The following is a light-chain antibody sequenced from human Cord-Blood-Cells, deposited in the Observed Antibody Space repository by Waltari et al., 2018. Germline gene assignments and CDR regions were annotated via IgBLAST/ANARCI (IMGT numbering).Light chain of an antibody. V-gene: IGKV4-1*01. Sequence: IVMTQSPDSLAVSLGERPTINCKSSQSVLYSSNNKNYLAWYQQKPGQPPKLLIYWASTQESGVPDRFSGSGSGTDFTLTISSLQAEDVAVYYCQQYYSSPHTFGQGTKLEIK. CDR2: WAS. CDR1: QSVLYSSNNKNY. CDR3: QQYYSSPHT. J-gene: IGKJ2*01.